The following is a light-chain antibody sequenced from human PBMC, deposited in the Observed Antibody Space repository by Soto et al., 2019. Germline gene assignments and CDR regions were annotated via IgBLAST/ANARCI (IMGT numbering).Light chain of an antibody. CDR2: DAS. V-gene: IGKV1-5*01. CDR1: QNIRSR. Sequence: DFQMTQSPSTLSASVGARVTITCRASQNIRSRLAWFQQKPGKAPTLLVYDASKLETGVPSRFRGSGSGTEFTLTISSLQAADFATYYCQQYHNYWTFGQGTKVDIK. J-gene: IGKJ1*01. CDR3: QQYHNYWT.